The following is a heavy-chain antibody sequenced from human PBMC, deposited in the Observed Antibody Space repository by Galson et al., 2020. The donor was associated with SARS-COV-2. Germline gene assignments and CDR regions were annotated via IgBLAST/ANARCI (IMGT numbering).Heavy chain of an antibody. V-gene: IGHV4-34*01. Sequence: SETLSLTCAVYGGSFSGYYWSWIRQPPGKGLEWIGEINHSGSTNYNPSLKSRVTISVDTSKNQFSLKLSSVTAADTAVYYCARGSVPVAGHALGYWGQGTLVTVSS. J-gene: IGHJ4*02. CDR1: GGSFSGYY. D-gene: IGHD6-19*01. CDR2: INHSGST. CDR3: ARGSVPVAGHALGY.